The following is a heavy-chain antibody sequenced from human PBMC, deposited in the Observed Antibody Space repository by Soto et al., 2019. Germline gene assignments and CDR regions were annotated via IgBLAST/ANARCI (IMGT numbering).Heavy chain of an antibody. CDR1: GLTFRSHA. D-gene: IGHD5-12*01. J-gene: IGHJ4*02. Sequence: EVQLLESGGGLVQPGGSLRLSCVVSGLTFRSHAMYWVRQAPGQGLEWVAGISGGGYTAYYPDSVRGRFTISRDNSKNTVYLQIDNLRADDTAVYYCAKARGVATIKSNFDYWGQGTLAPVSS. CDR3: AKARGVATIKSNFDY. CDR2: ISGGGYTA. V-gene: IGHV3-23*01.